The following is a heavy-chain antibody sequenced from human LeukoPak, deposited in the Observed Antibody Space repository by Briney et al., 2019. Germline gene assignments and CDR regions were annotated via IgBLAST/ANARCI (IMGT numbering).Heavy chain of an antibody. CDR2: ITGSGGNT. CDR1: GFTFSNYA. V-gene: IGHV3-23*01. J-gene: IGHJ3*02. CDR3: AKTLGGNIRDAFDI. Sequence: GGSLRLSCAASGFTFSNYAMGWVRQAPGKGLEWVSGITGSGGNTYYADSVKGRFTISRDRSKNTLYMQMNSLRAEDTAVYHCAKTLGGNIRDAFDIWGQGTMVTVSS. D-gene: IGHD4-23*01.